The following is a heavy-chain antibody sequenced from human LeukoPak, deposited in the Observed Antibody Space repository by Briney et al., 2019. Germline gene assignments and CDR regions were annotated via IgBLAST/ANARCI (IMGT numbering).Heavy chain of an antibody. J-gene: IGHJ4*02. CDR2: MNQDGSEK. CDR3: ARAAWNDREDY. V-gene: IGHV3-7*01. D-gene: IGHD1-1*01. Sequence: GGSLRLSCAASGFTFSNYAMSWVRQAPGKGLEWVANMNQDGSEKYYVDSVKGRFTISRDNAKNSLYLQMNSLRAEDTAVYYCARAAWNDREDYWGQGTLVTVSS. CDR1: GFTFSNYA.